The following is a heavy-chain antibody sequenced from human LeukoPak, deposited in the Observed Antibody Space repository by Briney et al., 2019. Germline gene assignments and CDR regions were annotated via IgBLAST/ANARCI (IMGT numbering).Heavy chain of an antibody. Sequence: PSETLSLTCAVYGGSFSAYYWSWIRQSPGKGLEWIGEINHSGSTNYNPSLKSRVTISVDTSKNQFSLKLGSVTAADTAVYYCAREQVDDYGVPFDYWGQGTLVTVSS. D-gene: IGHD4-17*01. CDR1: GGSFSAYY. V-gene: IGHV4-34*01. CDR3: AREQVDDYGVPFDY. CDR2: INHSGST. J-gene: IGHJ4*02.